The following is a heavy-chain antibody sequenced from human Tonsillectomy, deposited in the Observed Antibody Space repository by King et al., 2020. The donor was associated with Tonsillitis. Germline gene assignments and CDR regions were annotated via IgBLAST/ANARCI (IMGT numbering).Heavy chain of an antibody. V-gene: IGHV1-69*12. D-gene: IGHD3-22*01. J-gene: IGHJ3*02. CDR3: AREIYDSSGYYSLSAFDI. CDR2: SIPIFGSG. Sequence: QLVQSGAEVKKPGSSVKVSCKASGGTFSIYAITWVRQAPGQGLEWMGGSIPIFGSGNYAQKFQGRVTFTADESTSTAYMELSSLISEDTAVYYCAREIYDSSGYYSLSAFDIWGQGTMVAVSS. CDR1: GGTFSIYA.